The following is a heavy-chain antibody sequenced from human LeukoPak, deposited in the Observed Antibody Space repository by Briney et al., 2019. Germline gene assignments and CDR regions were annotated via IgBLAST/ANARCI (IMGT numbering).Heavy chain of an antibody. Sequence: GGSLRLSCAASGFSFSSFWMNWVRQAPGKGPEWVANIKLDGSETYYVDSVKGRFTISRDNAKNSLYLQMNSLRVEDTAVYYCARGYSDNWDHYFDFWGQGTLVTVSS. V-gene: IGHV3-7*04. CDR3: ARGYSDNWDHYFDF. D-gene: IGHD5-12*01. CDR2: IKLDGSET. J-gene: IGHJ4*02. CDR1: GFSFSSFW.